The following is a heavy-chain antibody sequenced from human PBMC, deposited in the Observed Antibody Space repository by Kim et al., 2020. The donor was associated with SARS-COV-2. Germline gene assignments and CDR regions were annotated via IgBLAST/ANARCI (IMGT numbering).Heavy chain of an antibody. J-gene: IGHJ3*02. Sequence: GESLKISCKGSGYSFTSYWIGWVRQMPGKGLEWMGIIYPGDSDTRYSPSFQGQVTISADKSISTAYLQWSSLKASDTAMYYCARPRGRRWLFDAFDIWGQGKMVTVSS. V-gene: IGHV5-51*01. D-gene: IGHD1-26*01. CDR2: IYPGDSDT. CDR1: GYSFTSYW. CDR3: ARPRGRRWLFDAFDI.